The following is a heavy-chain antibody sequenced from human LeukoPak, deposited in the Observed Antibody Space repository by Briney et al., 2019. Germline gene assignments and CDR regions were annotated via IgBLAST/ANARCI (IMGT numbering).Heavy chain of an antibody. D-gene: IGHD1-14*01. J-gene: IGHJ4*02. CDR1: GYSFTTYW. CDR3: ARHYNGDY. CDR2: IYPSDSDT. V-gene: IGHV5-51*01. Sequence: GESLKISCKGSGYSFTTYWIGWVRQMPGKGLEWMGIIYPSDSDTRYNPSFQGQVTISADKSITTAYLQWSSLKASDTPIYYCARHYNGDYWGQGTLVTVSS.